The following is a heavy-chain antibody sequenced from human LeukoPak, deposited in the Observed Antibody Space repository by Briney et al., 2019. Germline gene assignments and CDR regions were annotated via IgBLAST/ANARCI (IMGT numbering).Heavy chain of an antibody. CDR3: ARLPTLTRSRIAAAGTISFGYYYMDV. D-gene: IGHD6-13*01. Sequence: SETLSLTCTVSGGSISRYYWSWIRQPPGKGLEWIGYKDYSGSTNYNRSLKSRVTISVDTSKNQFSLKLSSVTAADTAVYYCARLPTLTRSRIAAAGTISFGYYYMDVWGKGTTVTISS. CDR2: KDYSGST. J-gene: IGHJ6*03. V-gene: IGHV4-59*08. CDR1: GGSISRYY.